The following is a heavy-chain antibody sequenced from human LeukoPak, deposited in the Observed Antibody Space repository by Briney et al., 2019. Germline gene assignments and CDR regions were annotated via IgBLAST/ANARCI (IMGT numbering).Heavy chain of an antibody. CDR1: GVTVSSNY. V-gene: IGHV3-66*02. D-gene: IGHD6-19*01. CDR2: IYSGGGT. Sequence: PGGSLRLSCAASGVTVSSNYMSWVRQAPGKGLEWVSVIYSGGGTYYADSVKGRFTISRDNSKNTLYLQMNSLRAEDTAVYYCASVPPQISSSGWYYFDYWGQGTLVTVSS. J-gene: IGHJ4*02. CDR3: ASVPPQISSSGWYYFDY.